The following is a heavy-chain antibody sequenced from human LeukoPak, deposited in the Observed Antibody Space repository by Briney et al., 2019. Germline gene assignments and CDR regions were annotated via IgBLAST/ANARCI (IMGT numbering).Heavy chain of an antibody. Sequence: GGSLRLSCTASGFTFGDYAVTWFRQAPGKGLEWTAFIRIKTHGGTTEYAASVKGRFTISRDDSETIAYLQMHSLTTEDTAMYYCARTYYYETSGWKPDYWGQGTLVTVSS. J-gene: IGHJ4*02. CDR3: ARTYYYETSGWKPDY. D-gene: IGHD3-22*01. CDR1: GFTFGDYA. V-gene: IGHV3-49*03. CDR2: IRIKTHGGTT.